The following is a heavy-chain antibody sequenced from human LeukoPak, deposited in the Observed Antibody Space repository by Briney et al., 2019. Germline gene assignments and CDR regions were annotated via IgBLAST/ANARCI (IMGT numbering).Heavy chain of an antibody. Sequence: GGSLRLSCEASGFTFSSHWMHWVRQAPGKGLVWVSGINSDGSITRDADSVKGRFTISRDNAKNTVYLQMNSLRAEDTAVYYCARWGSSGWYPMDVWGQGTTVTVSS. CDR3: ARWGSSGWYPMDV. J-gene: IGHJ6*02. CDR2: INSDGSIT. CDR1: GFTFSSHW. D-gene: IGHD6-19*01. V-gene: IGHV3-74*01.